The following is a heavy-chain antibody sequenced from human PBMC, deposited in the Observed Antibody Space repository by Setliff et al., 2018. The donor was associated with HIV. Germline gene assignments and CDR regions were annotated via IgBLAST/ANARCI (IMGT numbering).Heavy chain of an antibody. CDR2: INHSGRT. CDR1: GGSVSGYY. D-gene: IGHD2-21*02. CDR3: ASAYCGGDCYSRTRKFYYYYYMDV. V-gene: IGHV4-34*01. J-gene: IGHJ6*03. Sequence: SETLSLTCAVYGGSVSGYYWSWIRQPPGKGLEWIGEINHSGRTNYNPSLKSRVTMSVDTSKNQFSLKLSSVTAADTAVYYCASAYCGGDCYSRTRKFYYYYYMDVWGKGTTVTVSS.